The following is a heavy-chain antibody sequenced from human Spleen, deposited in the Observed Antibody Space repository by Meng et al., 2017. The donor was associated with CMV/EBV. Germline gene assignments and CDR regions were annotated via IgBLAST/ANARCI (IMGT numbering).Heavy chain of an antibody. Sequence: SGFPFSSYALSWVRQAPGKGLEWVSAISGSGGSTYYADSVKGRFTISRDNSKNTLYLQMNSLRAEDTAVYYCAKDVGYDFGGGNWFDPWGQGTLVTVSS. V-gene: IGHV3-23*01. CDR3: AKDVGYDFGGGNWFDP. CDR2: ISGSGGST. D-gene: IGHD5-12*01. J-gene: IGHJ5*02. CDR1: GFPFSSYA.